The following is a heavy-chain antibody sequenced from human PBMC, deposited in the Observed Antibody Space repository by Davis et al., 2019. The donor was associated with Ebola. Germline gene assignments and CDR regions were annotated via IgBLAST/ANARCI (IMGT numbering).Heavy chain of an antibody. V-gene: IGHV3-48*01. CDR1: GFTFSSYW. CDR3: ARKTGLDY. Sequence: ESLKISCAASGFTFSSYWMHWVRQAPGKGLEWVSYISSSSSTIYYADSVKGRFTISRDNAKNSLYLQMNSLRAEDTAVYYCARKTGLDYWGQGTLVTVSS. CDR2: ISSSSSTI. J-gene: IGHJ4*02. D-gene: IGHD3-9*01.